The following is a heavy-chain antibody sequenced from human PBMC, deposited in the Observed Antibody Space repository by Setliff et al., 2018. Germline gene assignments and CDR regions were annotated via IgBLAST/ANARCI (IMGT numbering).Heavy chain of an antibody. CDR3: SRTGTYRYFDY. Sequence: SETLSLTCTVSGGSISSGVYYWGWIRKPPGKGLEWIGRIYHGGDTYYNASLKSRLTISLDTAQNQFSLRLTSVTAADTAVYYCSRTGTYRYFDYWGQGALVTVSS. D-gene: IGHD1-1*01. CDR1: GGSISSGVYY. CDR2: IYHGGDT. J-gene: IGHJ4*02. V-gene: IGHV4-39*01.